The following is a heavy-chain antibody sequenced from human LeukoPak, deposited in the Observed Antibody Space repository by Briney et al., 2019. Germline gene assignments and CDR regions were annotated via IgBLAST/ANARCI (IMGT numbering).Heavy chain of an antibody. CDR3: ARVYYYSGTYYLSFFAY. Sequence: GGSLRLSCVTSGFTFNKYWLTWVRQPPGKGLQWVANINQDDSQIYYLESVEGRFTITRDNAKNSLHLQMNSLRAEDTAIYYCARVYYYSGTYYLSFFAYWSQGTLVTVSS. J-gene: IGHJ4*02. CDR2: INQDDSQI. V-gene: IGHV3-7*01. CDR1: GFTFNKYW. D-gene: IGHD3-10*01.